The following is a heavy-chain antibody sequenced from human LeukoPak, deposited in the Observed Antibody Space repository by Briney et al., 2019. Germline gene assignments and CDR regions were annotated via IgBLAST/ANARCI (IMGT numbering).Heavy chain of an antibody. D-gene: IGHD2-21*01. J-gene: IGHJ4*02. V-gene: IGHV4-4*07. CDR2: ISGSGST. CDR1: GGSISSYY. Sequence: PSETLSLTCTVSGGSISSYYWSWIRQPAGKGPEWIGRISGSGSTNYNPSLKSRVTISVDTSKNQFSLKLSSVTAADTAVYYCARMAIPIYFDYWGQGTLVTVSS. CDR3: ARMAIPIYFDY.